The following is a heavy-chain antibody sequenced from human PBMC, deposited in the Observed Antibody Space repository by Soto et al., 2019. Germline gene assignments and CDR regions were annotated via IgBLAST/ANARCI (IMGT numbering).Heavy chain of an antibody. V-gene: IGHV3-48*02. CDR2: ISSSSGTI. D-gene: IGHD2-2*01. J-gene: IGHJ6*02. CDR3: ARDFLVDDGMDD. CDR1: GFTLSSYS. Sequence: GGSLRLSCAASGFTLSSYSMNWVREAPGKGLEWISYISSSSGTIYYADSVKGRFTVSSYNVKNSLFLQMSGLGDEDTAAYYCARDFLVDDGMDDWGQGITVTVSS.